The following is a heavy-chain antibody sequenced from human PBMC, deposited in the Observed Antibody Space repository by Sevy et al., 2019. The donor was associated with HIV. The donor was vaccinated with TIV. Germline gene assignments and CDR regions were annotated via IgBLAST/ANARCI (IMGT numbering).Heavy chain of an antibody. D-gene: IGHD3-22*01. CDR1: GFTFSSYG. CDR3: ARDPYDSSGFPFDY. J-gene: IGHJ4*02. V-gene: IGHV3-33*01. Sequence: GGSLRLSCAASGFTFSSYGMHWVRQAPGKGLEWVAVIWYDGSNKYYADSVKGRFTISRDNSKNTLYLQMNSLRAEDTAVYYCARDPYDSSGFPFDYWGQRTLVTVSS. CDR2: IWYDGSNK.